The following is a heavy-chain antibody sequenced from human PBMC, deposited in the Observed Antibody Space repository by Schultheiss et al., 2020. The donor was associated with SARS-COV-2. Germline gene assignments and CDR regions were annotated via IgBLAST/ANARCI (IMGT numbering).Heavy chain of an antibody. Sequence: ASVKVSCKASGYTFSNYGITWVRQAPGQGLEWMGWISGYNGNTDYAQKYQGRVSMTTDTSTNTAYMELRSLTSDDTAVYYCARGVGATLAAFDPWGQGSLVTVSS. D-gene: IGHD1-26*01. J-gene: IGHJ5*02. CDR2: ISGYNGNT. CDR1: GYTFSNYG. V-gene: IGHV1-18*01. CDR3: ARGVGATLAAFDP.